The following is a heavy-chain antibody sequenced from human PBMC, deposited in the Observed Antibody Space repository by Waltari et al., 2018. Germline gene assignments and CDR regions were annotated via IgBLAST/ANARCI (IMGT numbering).Heavy chain of an antibody. D-gene: IGHD6-19*01. V-gene: IGHV4-59*01. CDR2: IYYSGST. J-gene: IGHJ4*02. CDR1: GGSISSYY. Sequence: QVQLQESGSGLVKPSETLSLTCTVSGGSISSYYWSWIRQPPGKGLEWIGYIYYSGSTNYNPSLKSRVTISVDTSKNQFSLKLSSVTAADTAVYYCAREVAATYIDYWGQGTLVTVSS. CDR3: AREVAATYIDY.